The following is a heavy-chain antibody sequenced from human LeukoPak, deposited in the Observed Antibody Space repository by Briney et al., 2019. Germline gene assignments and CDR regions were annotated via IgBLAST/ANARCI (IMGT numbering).Heavy chain of an antibody. D-gene: IGHD6-6*01. Sequence: GGSLRLSCAASGFTFSSYAMSWVRQAPGKGLEWVSGISGSGGSTYYADSVKGRFTISRDNSKNTLYLQMNSLRAEDTAVYYCAKVLVEARPNTHYFDLWGPGTLVTVSS. CDR2: ISGSGGST. CDR3: AKVLVEARPNTHYFDL. J-gene: IGHJ4*02. V-gene: IGHV3-23*01. CDR1: GFTFSSYA.